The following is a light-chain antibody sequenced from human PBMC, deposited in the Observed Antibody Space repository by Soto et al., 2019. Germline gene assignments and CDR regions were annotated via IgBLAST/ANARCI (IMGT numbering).Light chain of an antibody. V-gene: IGKV1-5*03. CDR3: QQYNSYPLT. J-gene: IGKJ4*01. Sequence: DIQMTQSPSTLSASVGDRVTITCRASQSISSWLAWYQQKPGKAPNLLIYKASSLESGVTSRFSGSGSGTEFTLTISSLQPDDFATDDCQQYNSYPLTFGGGTKVEIK. CDR1: QSISSW. CDR2: KAS.